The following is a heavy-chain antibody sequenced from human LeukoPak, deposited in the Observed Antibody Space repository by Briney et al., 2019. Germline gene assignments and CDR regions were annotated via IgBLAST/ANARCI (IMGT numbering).Heavy chain of an antibody. CDR1: GGSFSGYY. CDR3: ARYIVGAVDY. J-gene: IGHJ4*02. V-gene: IGHV4-34*01. D-gene: IGHD1-26*01. Sequence: PSETLSLTCAVYGGSFSGYYWSWIRQPPGKGLGWIGEINHSGSTNYNPSLKSRVTISVDTSKNQFSLKLSSVTAADTAVYYCARYIVGAVDYWGQGTLVTVSS. CDR2: INHSGST.